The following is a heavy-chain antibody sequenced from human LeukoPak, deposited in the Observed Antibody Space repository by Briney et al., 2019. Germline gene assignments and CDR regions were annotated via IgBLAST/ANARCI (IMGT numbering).Heavy chain of an antibody. Sequence: GGSLRLSCAASGFTFSDYYMSWIRQAPGKGLEWLSYISGRGHVMYYANSVKGRFTISRDNAKSSLYLQMNSLRAEDTAVYYCAKQDYYGSGTNRGGYYYYGMDVWGQGTTVTVSS. CDR3: AKQDYYGSGTNRGGYYYYGMDV. CDR1: GFTFSDYY. V-gene: IGHV3-11*01. CDR2: ISGRGHVM. J-gene: IGHJ6*02. D-gene: IGHD3-10*01.